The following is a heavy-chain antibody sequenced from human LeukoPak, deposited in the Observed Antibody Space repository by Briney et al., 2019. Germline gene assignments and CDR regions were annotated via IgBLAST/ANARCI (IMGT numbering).Heavy chain of an antibody. CDR3: AKDIGNSGSYDYFDY. CDR1: GFTFDDYP. D-gene: IGHD1-26*01. CDR2: ISWNSGYI. J-gene: IGHJ4*02. V-gene: IGHV3-9*01. Sequence: GRSLRLSCSASGFTFDDYPMHWVRQAPGQGLEGVLGISWNSGYIGYADSVKGRFTISRDNAKNSLYLQMNSLRAEDTALYYCAKDIGNSGSYDYFDYWGQGTLVTVSS.